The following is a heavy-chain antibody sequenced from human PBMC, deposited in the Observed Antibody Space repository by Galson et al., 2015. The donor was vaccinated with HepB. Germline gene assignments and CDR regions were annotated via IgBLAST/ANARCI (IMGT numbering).Heavy chain of an antibody. Sequence: SLRLSCAASEFTFSSYAMSWVRQAPGKGLEWVSSISNSGGSTYYADSVKGRFTISRDNSKNTLYLQMHSLRVEDTAVYYCAKDKWQHAGAVYWGQGTLVTVSS. CDR2: ISNSGGST. V-gene: IGHV3-23*01. CDR3: AKDKWQHAGAVY. CDR1: EFTFSSYA. D-gene: IGHD1-26*01. J-gene: IGHJ4*02.